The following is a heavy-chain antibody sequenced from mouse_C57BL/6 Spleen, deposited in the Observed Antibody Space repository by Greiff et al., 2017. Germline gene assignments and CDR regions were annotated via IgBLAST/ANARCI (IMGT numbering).Heavy chain of an antibody. Sequence: QVQLKESGAELVRPGASVKLSCKASGYTFTDYYINWVKQRPGQGLEWIARIYPGSGNTYYNEKFKGKATLTAEKSSSTAYMQLRSLTSEDSAVYFCARDYYGSSYFAYWGQGTLVTVSA. CDR1: GYTFTDYY. CDR2: IYPGSGNT. D-gene: IGHD1-1*01. V-gene: IGHV1-76*01. J-gene: IGHJ3*01. CDR3: ARDYYGSSYFAY.